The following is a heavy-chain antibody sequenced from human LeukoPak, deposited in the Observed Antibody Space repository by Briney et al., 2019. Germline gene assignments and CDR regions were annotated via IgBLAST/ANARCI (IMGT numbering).Heavy chain of an antibody. J-gene: IGHJ4*02. CDR2: IYYSGST. CDR3: ARLAAAGTFYFDY. Sequence: SETLSLTCTVSGGSISSYYWGWIRQPPGKGLEWIGSIYYSGSTYYNPSLKSRVTISVDTSKNQFSLKLSSVTAADTAVYYCARLAAAGTFYFDYWGQGTLVTVSS. CDR1: GGSISSYY. V-gene: IGHV4-39*01. D-gene: IGHD6-13*01.